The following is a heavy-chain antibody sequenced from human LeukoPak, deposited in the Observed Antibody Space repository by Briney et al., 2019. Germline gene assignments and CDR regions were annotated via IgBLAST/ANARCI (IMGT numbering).Heavy chain of an antibody. CDR2: IYSSGST. CDR3: AGEYALGAYGMDV. V-gene: IGHV4-30-4*01. Sequence: PSQTLSLTCTVSGGSISSGDYYWSWIRQPPGKGXXXXWYIYSSGSTYYNPPLKSRVTLSVDTPKNYFSMKLTSVTAADTAVYDCAGEYALGAYGMDVWGQGATVTVSS. CDR1: GGSISSGDYY. D-gene: IGHD1-26*01. J-gene: IGHJ6*02.